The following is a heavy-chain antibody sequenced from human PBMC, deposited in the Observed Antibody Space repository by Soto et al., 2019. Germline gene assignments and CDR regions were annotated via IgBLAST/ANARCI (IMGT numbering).Heavy chain of an antibody. CDR1: GGSISSSSYY. CDR2: IYYSGST. CDR3: ARLEGLATISDFFDF. Sequence: SETLSLTCSVSGGSISSSSYYWGWIRQPPGKGLEWIGSIYYSGSTYYNPSLKSRVTISIDKSKNQFSLKLSSLTAADTAVYYCARLEGLATISDFFDFWGQGTLVTVSS. J-gene: IGHJ4*02. D-gene: IGHD3-9*01. V-gene: IGHV4-39*01.